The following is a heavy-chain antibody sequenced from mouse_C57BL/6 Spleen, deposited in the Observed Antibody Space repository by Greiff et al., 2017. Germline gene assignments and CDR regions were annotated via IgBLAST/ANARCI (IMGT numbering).Heavy chain of an antibody. CDR1: GFTFSDYG. J-gene: IGHJ4*01. CDR3: ARRDYDGGYAMGC. D-gene: IGHD2-4*01. V-gene: IGHV5-17*01. CDR2: ISSGSSTI. Sequence: DVMLVESGGGLVKPGGSLKLSCAASGFTFSDYGMHWVRQAPEKGLEWVAYISSGSSTIYYADTVKGRFTISRDNAKNTLFMQMTRLRSEDTAMYYCARRDYDGGYAMGCRGQGTSVTVSS.